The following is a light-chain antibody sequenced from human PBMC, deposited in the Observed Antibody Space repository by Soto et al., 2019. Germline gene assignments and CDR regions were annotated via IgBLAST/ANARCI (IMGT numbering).Light chain of an antibody. V-gene: IGKV3-15*01. CDR1: QSVSRN. CDR3: QQYNNGPYS. J-gene: IGKJ2*01. CDR2: GAS. Sequence: EIVMTQSPATLSVSPGERATLSCRASQSVSRNLAWYQQKPGQAPRLLIYGASTRDTGIPARFSGSRSGTEFSLTISRLQSEEFAVYYCQQYNNGPYSFGQGTKLEIK.